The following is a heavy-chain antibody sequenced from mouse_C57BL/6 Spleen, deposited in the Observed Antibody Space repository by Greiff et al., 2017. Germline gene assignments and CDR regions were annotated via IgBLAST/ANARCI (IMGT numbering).Heavy chain of an antibody. Sequence: EVQLQESGGGLVKPGGSLKLSCAASGFTFSSYAMSWVRQTPEKRLEWVATISDGGSYTYYPDNVKGRFTISRDNAKNNLYLQMSHLKSEDTAMYYCAREGSSLGYWGQGTTLTVSS. V-gene: IGHV5-4*01. CDR1: GFTFSSYA. CDR3: AREGSSLGY. D-gene: IGHD1-1*01. CDR2: ISDGGSYT. J-gene: IGHJ2*01.